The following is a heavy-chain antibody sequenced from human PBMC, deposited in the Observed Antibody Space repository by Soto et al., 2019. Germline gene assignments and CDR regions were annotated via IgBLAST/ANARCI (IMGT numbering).Heavy chain of an antibody. D-gene: IGHD3-3*01. J-gene: IGHJ4*02. CDR3: GRRDDFWNGYIDY. CDR2: ISAYNGKT. V-gene: IGHV1-18*01. CDR1: GYTFTSYG. Sequence: QVQLVQSGAEVKKPGASVKVSCKASGYTFTSYGISWVRQAPGQGLEWMGWISAYNGKTNYAQKRQGRAPXTXDXXASTAYMELRSLRSDDTAVYYCGRRDDFWNGYIDYWGQGTLVTVSS.